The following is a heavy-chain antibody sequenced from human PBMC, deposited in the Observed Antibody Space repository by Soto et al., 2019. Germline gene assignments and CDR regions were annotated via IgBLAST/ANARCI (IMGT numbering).Heavy chain of an antibody. Sequence: QMQLVQSGGGLVKPGGSLTLSCKASGFTFSDYYMIWVRQTPGKGLEWLSYISDSGSTIYYADSVRARFTIFRENAANSVYLQLDGLTDGDTAXYYCARGGSGWTRGGWLGPWGQGSLVTVSX. CDR3: ARGGSGWTRGGWLGP. J-gene: IGHJ5*02. CDR2: ISDSGSTI. V-gene: IGHV3-11*01. CDR1: GFTFSDYY. D-gene: IGHD6-25*01.